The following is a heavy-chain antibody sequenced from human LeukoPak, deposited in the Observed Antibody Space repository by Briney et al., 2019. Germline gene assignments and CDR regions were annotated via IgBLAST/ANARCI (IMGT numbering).Heavy chain of an antibody. V-gene: IGHV4-59*11. Sequence: ASETLSLTCTVSGGSISSHYWSWIRQPPGKGLEWIGYIYYSGSTNYNPSLKSRVTISVDTSKNQFSLKLSSVTAADTAVYYCARKLRNYYDFWSGYYTGYNWFDPWGQGTLVTVSS. CDR3: ARKLRNYYDFWSGYYTGYNWFDP. CDR1: GGSISSHY. D-gene: IGHD3-3*01. CDR2: IYYSGST. J-gene: IGHJ5*02.